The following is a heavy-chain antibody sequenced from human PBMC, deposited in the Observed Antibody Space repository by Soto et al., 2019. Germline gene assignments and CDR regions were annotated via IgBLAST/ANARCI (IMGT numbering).Heavy chain of an antibody. CDR1: GYSISSGSY. D-gene: IGHD6-19*01. CDR3: PPHPVMVVAGSTFDY. CDR2: IYHGGTT. J-gene: IGHJ4*01. Sequence: SETLSLTCTVSGYSISSGSYWGWIRQPPGKGPEWIASIYHGGTTFYNPSLKSRITISVDTSHNQFSLNLRSVTAADTAVYYCPPHPVMVVAGSTFDYWGHGTLVTVSS. V-gene: IGHV4-38-2*02.